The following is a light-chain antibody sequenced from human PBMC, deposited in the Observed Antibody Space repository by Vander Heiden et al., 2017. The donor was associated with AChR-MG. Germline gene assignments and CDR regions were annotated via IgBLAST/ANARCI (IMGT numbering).Light chain of an antibody. CDR3: SSYTSSSTLGV. V-gene: IGLV2-14*01. CDR2: EVS. CDR1: SSYVGGYNY. J-gene: IGLJ2*01. Sequence: QSALTQPASVSGSPGQSITISCPGTSSYVGGYNYVSWYQQHPGKAPKLMIYEVSNRPAGVANRFSGSKSGNTASLTISGLQAEDEADYYCSSYTSSSTLGVFGGGTKLTVL.